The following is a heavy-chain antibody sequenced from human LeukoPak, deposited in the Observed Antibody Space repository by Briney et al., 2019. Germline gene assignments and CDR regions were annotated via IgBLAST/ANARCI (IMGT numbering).Heavy chain of an antibody. V-gene: IGHV3-7*03. CDR1: GFTFSSYW. CDR3: ARGGGLDV. D-gene: IGHD3-16*01. Sequence: GGSLRLSCAASGFTFSSYWMNWARQAPGKGLEWVASINHNGNVNYYVDSVKGRFTISRDNAKNSLYLQMSNLRAEDSAVYFCARGGGLDVWGQGATVTVSS. CDR2: INHNGNVN. J-gene: IGHJ6*02.